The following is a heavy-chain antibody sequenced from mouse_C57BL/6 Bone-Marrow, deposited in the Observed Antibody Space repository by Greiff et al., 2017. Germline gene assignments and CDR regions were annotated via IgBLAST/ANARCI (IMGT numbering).Heavy chain of an antibody. D-gene: IGHD1-1*01. CDR2: ISDGGSYT. CDR3: AREDYYGSSCFAY. V-gene: IGHV5-4*01. Sequence: EVMLVESGGGLVKPGGSLKLSCAASGFTFSSYAMSWVRQTPEKRLEWVATISDGGSYTYYPDNVKGRFTISRDNAKNNLYLQMSHLKSEDTAMYYCAREDYYGSSCFAYWGQGTLVTVSA. J-gene: IGHJ3*01. CDR1: GFTFSSYA.